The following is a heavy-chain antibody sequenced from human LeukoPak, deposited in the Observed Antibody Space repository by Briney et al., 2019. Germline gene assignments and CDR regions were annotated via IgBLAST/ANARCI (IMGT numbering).Heavy chain of an antibody. J-gene: IGHJ4*02. V-gene: IGHV1-2*06. D-gene: IGHD2-2*01. CDR1: GYTFTGYY. CDR3: ARNGCSSTSCFDY. Sequence: GASVRVSCKASGYTFTGYYMHWVRQAPGQGLEWMGRINPNSGGTNYAQKFQGRVTMTRDTSISTAYMELSRLRSDDTAVYYCARNGCSSTSCFDYWGQGTLVTVSS. CDR2: INPNSGGT.